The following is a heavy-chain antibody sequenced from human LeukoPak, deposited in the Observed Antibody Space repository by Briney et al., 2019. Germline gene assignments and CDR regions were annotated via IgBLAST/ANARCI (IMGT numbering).Heavy chain of an antibody. J-gene: IGHJ6*03. CDR3: AKMKGPGLYYHYSMDV. Sequence: GGSLRLSCAASGFTFTGFAMSWARQAPGKGPEWVSRIGGSSGSTYYADSVKGRFTISRDNSKKTLYLQMNSLRADDTAVYYCAKMKGPGLYYHYSMDVWGKGTTVIVSS. CDR1: GFTFTGFA. CDR2: IGGSSGST. V-gene: IGHV3-23*01.